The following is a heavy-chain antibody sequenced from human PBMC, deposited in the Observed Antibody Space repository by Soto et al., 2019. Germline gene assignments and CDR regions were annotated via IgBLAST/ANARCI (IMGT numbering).Heavy chain of an antibody. CDR1: GVSFSGYY. Sequence: QVQLQQWGAGLLKPSETLSLTCGVYGVSFSGYYWKWIRQPPGKGLEWIGEINHRGSTDNNPSLKSRVTISVDTSKNQFSLKLSSVTAADTATYYCARVPDDSGSYGAIDYWGQGNLVTVSS. CDR2: INHRGST. V-gene: IGHV4-34*01. J-gene: IGHJ4*02. CDR3: ARVPDDSGSYGAIDY. D-gene: IGHD3-10*01.